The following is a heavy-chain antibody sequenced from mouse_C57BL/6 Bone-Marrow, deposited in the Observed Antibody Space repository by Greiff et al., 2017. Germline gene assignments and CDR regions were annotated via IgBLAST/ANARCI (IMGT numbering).Heavy chain of an antibody. V-gene: IGHV5-6*01. CDR3: ARQIYYDYDWFYYAMDY. J-gene: IGHJ4*01. D-gene: IGHD2-4*01. CDR2: ISSGGSYT. CDR1: GFTFSSYG. Sequence: EVQVVESGGDLVKPGGSLKLSCAASGFTFSSYGMSWVRQTPDKRLEWVATISSGGSYTYYPDSVKGRFTISRDNAKNTVYLQMSSLKSEDTAMYYCARQIYYDYDWFYYAMDYWGQGTSVTVSS.